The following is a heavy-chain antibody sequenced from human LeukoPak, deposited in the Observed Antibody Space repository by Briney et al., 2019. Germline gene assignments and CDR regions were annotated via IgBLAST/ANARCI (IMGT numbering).Heavy chain of an antibody. CDR3: ARGGIAVAGTDY. J-gene: IGHJ4*02. D-gene: IGHD6-19*01. CDR1: GGSISSSSYY. CDR2: IYHSGST. V-gene: IGHV4-39*07. Sequence: SETLSLTCTVSGGSISSSSYYWGWIRQPPGKGLEWIGSIYHSGSTYYNPSLKSRVTISVDTSKNQFSLKLSSVTAADTAVYYCARGGIAVAGTDYWGQGTLVTVSS.